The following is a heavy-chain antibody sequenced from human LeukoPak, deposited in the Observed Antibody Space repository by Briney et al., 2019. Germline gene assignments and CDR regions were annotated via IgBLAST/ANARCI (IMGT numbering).Heavy chain of an antibody. CDR1: GFTLSSYS. CDR2: ISSSSSTI. Sequence: GGSLRLSCAASGFTLSSYSMNWVRQAPGKGLEWVSYISSSSSTIYYADSVKGRFTISRDNAKNSLYLQMNSLRAEDTAVYYCARDLQFAYWGQGTLVTVSS. J-gene: IGHJ4*02. D-gene: IGHD3-10*01. CDR3: ARDLQFAY. V-gene: IGHV3-48*01.